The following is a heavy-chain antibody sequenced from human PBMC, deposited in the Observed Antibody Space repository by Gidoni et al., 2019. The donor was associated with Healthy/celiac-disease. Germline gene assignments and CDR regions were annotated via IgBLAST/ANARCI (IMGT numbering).Heavy chain of an antibody. CDR2: ISGSGGST. V-gene: IGHV3-23*01. J-gene: IGHJ4*02. CDR1: GFPFRSYA. D-gene: IGHD3-22*01. CDR3: AKEPYYYDSSGYPQIYYFDY. Sequence: EVQLLESGGGLVQPGGSLRLSCAASGFPFRSYAMSWVRQAPGKGLEWVSAISGSGGSTYYADSVKGRFTISRDNSKNTLYLQMNSLRAEDTAVYYCAKEPYYYDSSGYPQIYYFDYWGQGTLVTVSS.